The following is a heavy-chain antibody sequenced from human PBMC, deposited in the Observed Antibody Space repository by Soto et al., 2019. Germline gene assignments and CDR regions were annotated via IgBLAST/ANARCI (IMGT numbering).Heavy chain of an antibody. CDR3: ARGDYYDSSGYNDWYFDL. CDR2: INPSGGST. CDR1: GYTFTSYY. D-gene: IGHD3-22*01. V-gene: IGHV1-46*01. Sequence: ASVKVSCKASGYTFTSYYMHWVRQAPGQGLEWMGIINPSGGSTSYARKFQGRVTMTRDTSTSTVYMELSSLRSEDTAVYYCARGDYYDSSGYNDWYFDLWGRGTLVTVSS. J-gene: IGHJ2*01.